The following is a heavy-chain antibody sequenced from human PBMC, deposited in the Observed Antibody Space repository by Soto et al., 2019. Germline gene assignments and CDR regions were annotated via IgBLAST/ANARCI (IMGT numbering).Heavy chain of an antibody. CDR3: AKDFGGGGSPFDF. D-gene: IGHD1-26*01. CDR2: ISFDGDHK. CDR1: GFSFARYS. V-gene: IGHV3-30*18. J-gene: IGHJ4*02. Sequence: GGSLRLSCETSGFSFARYSMHWVRQAPGKGLEWVAVISFDGDHKYHTNSVEGRFTISRDNSKSTLYLQMNSLRREDTAVYYCAKDFGGGGSPFDFWGQGSPVTVSS.